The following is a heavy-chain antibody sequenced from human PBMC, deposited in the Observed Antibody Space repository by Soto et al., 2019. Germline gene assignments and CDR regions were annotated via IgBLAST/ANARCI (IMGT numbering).Heavy chain of an antibody. CDR1: GGSVSSHY. CDR2: IHYSGGT. Sequence: ETLSLTCTVYGGSVSSHYWSWIRQPPGKGLEWIGFIHYSGGTKYNPSPESRVTISVDTSQNQLSLRLNSVTAADTAVYYCARESAGSGKNNWFDPWGLGTLVTVSS. CDR3: ARESAGSGKNNWFDP. V-gene: IGHV4-59*02. D-gene: IGHD3-10*01. J-gene: IGHJ5*02.